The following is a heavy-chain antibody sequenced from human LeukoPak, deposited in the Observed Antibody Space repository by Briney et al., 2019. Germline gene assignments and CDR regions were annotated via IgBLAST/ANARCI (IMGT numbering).Heavy chain of an antibody. Sequence: ASVKVSCKASGYTFTSYYMHWVRQAPGQGLEWMGIINPSGGSTSYAQKFQGRVTMTRDTSTSTVYMELSSLRSEDTAVYYCARMAYPYYYDISGYFDYWGQGTLVTVSS. V-gene: IGHV1-46*01. D-gene: IGHD3-22*01. CDR1: GYTFTSYY. CDR3: ARMAYPYYYDISGYFDY. J-gene: IGHJ4*02. CDR2: INPSGGST.